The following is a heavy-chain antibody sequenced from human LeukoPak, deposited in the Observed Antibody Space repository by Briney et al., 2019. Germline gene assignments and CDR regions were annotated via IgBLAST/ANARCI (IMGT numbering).Heavy chain of an antibody. V-gene: IGHV3-48*03. D-gene: IGHD3-9*01. CDR3: LAGYDILTGYYDAYYYYGMDV. CDR2: ISSSGSTI. J-gene: IGHJ6*04. Sequence: GGSLRLSCAASGFTFSSYEMNWVRQAPGKGLEWVSYISSSGSTIYYADSVKGRFTISRDNAKNSLYLQMNSLRAEDTAVYYCLAGYDILTGYYDAYYYYGMDVRGKGTTVTVSS. CDR1: GFTFSSYE.